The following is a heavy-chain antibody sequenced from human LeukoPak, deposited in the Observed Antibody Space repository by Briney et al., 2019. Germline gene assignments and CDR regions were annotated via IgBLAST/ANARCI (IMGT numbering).Heavy chain of an antibody. D-gene: IGHD5-18*01. Sequence: GGSLRLSCAASGFTFDDYTMHWVRQAPGKGLEWVSLISWDGGSTYYADSVKGRFTISRDNSKNSLYLQMNSLRTEDTALYYCAKAAREYSYGSYYFDYWGQGTLVTVSS. CDR1: GFTFDDYT. V-gene: IGHV3-43*01. CDR3: AKAAREYSYGSYYFDY. J-gene: IGHJ4*02. CDR2: ISWDGGST.